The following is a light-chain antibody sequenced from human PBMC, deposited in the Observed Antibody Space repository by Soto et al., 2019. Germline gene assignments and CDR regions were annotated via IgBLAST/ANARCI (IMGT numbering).Light chain of an antibody. CDR2: SNT. Sequence: QSVLTQPPSASGTPGQTIVISCSGGTSNIGSHTVNWFQQLPGTAPRLLIYSNTQRPSGVPDRFSGSKSGTSASLAINGLQSQYEGDYYCAEWDDSLNGVVFGGGTKVTVL. J-gene: IGLJ2*01. CDR1: TSNIGSHT. CDR3: AEWDDSLNGVV. V-gene: IGLV1-44*01.